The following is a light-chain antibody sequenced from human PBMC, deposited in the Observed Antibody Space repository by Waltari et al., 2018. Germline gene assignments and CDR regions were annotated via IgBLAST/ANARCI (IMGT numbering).Light chain of an antibody. CDR2: DVS. J-gene: IGLJ3*02. V-gene: IGLV2-14*01. CDR1: SSAVGLYNY. CDR3: NSYAGSSSWV. Sequence: QSALTQPASVSGSPGQSITISCPGTSSAVGLYNYVAWYQQHPGKAPKLMIYDVSERPSGVSNRFSGSKSGNTASLTISGLQAEDEADYYCNSYAGSSSWVFGGGTKLTVL.